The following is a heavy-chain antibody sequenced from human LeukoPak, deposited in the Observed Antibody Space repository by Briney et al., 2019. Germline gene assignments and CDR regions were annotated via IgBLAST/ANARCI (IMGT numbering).Heavy chain of an antibody. V-gene: IGHV3-11*06. CDR3: ARDRGYSYGPDWYLDL. CDR1: GFTFSDYY. Sequence: GSLRLSCAASGFTFSDYYMSWIRQAPGKGLEWVSYIGTTSGYTKYADSVKGRFTISRDNAENSLYLQMNSLRAEDTAVYYCARDRGYSYGPDWYLDLWGRGTLVTVSS. D-gene: IGHD5-18*01. J-gene: IGHJ2*01. CDR2: IGTTSGYT.